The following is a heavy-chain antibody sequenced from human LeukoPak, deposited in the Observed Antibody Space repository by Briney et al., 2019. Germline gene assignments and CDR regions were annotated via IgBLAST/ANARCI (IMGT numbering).Heavy chain of an antibody. Sequence: PGGSLRLSCAASGFTFSSYEMNWVRQAPGKGLEWVSYISSSGSTIYYADSVKGRFTISRDNAKNSLYLQMNSLRAEDTAVYYCARDQTTVVTPGWYFDLWGRGTLVTVSS. V-gene: IGHV3-48*03. CDR1: GFTFSSYE. CDR3: ARDQTTVVTPGWYFDL. D-gene: IGHD4-23*01. J-gene: IGHJ2*01. CDR2: ISSSGSTI.